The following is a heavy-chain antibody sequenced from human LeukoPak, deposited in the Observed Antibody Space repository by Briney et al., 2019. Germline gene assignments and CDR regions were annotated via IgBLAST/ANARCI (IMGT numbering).Heavy chain of an antibody. CDR1: GGSISSSGYY. V-gene: IGHV4-39*07. Sequence: SETLSLTCTVSGGSISSSGYYWGWIRQPPGKGLEWIGSMYYSGSTYYNPSLKSRVTISVDTSKNQFSLKLSSVTAADTAVYYCARAGRDGYNTWGAFDIWGQGTMVTVSS. J-gene: IGHJ3*02. D-gene: IGHD5-24*01. CDR3: ARAGRDGYNTWGAFDI. CDR2: MYYSGST.